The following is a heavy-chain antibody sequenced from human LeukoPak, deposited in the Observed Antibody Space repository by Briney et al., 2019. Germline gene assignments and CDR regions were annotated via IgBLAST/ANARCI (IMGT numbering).Heavy chain of an antibody. V-gene: IGHV5-51*01. CDR2: IYPGDSDT. J-gene: IGHJ4*02. CDR1: GYSFTSYW. D-gene: IGHD3-22*01. CDR3: ARGPYYYDSSGYLSDY. Sequence: GESLKISCKGSGYSFTSYWIGWVRQMPGKGLEWMGIIYPGDSDTRYSPSFQGQVTISADKSISTAYLQWSSLKASDTAMYYCARGPYYYDSSGYLSDYWGQGTLVTVSS.